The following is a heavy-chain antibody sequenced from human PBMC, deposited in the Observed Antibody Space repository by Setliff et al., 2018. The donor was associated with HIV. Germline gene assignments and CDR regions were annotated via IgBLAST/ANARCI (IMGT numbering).Heavy chain of an antibody. J-gene: IGHJ1*01. CDR3: ARDPAPSSSASYIQH. CDR2: INPSSGST. Sequence: VASVKVSCKASGYTFTSYYMHWVRQAPGQGLEWMGIINPSSGSTTYAQKFQGRVTMTRDTSTSTVYMELSSLRSEDTAVYYCARDPAPSSSASYIQHWGQGTPVTAPQ. D-gene: IGHD6-6*01. V-gene: IGHV1-46*01. CDR1: GYTFTSYY.